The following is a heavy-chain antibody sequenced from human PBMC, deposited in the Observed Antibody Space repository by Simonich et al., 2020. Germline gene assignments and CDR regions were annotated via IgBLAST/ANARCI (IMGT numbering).Heavy chain of an antibody. J-gene: IGHJ6*03. Sequence: QVQLQESGPGLVKPSETLSLTCTVSDGSISSYYWRWIRQPPGKGLEWIGYIYYSGSTNYNPSLKSRVTISVDTSKNQFSLKLSSVTAADTAVYYCARARTGDYYYYMDVWGKGTTVTVSS. CDR2: IYYSGST. D-gene: IGHD7-27*01. V-gene: IGHV4-59*12. CDR1: DGSISSYY. CDR3: ARARTGDYYYYMDV.